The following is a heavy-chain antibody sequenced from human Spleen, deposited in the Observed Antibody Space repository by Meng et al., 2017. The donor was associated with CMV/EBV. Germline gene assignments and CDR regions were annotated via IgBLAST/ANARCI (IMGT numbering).Heavy chain of an antibody. V-gene: IGHV4-4*07. CDR1: GASIKNYN. J-gene: IGHJ4*02. CDR3: AGSRPGGGACDY. Sequence: QVQIKEPGPGLVKPSETLSLTCIVSGASIKNYNWNWVRQPAGQGLEWIGLIQVIGHTVYNPSLKSRVTVSLAASKSQFSLTLNSVTAADTATYYCAGSRPGGGACDYWGQGILVTVSS. D-gene: IGHD3-16*01. CDR2: IQVIGHT.